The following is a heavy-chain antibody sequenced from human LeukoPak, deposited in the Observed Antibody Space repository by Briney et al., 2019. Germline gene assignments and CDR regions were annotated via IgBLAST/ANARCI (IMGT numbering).Heavy chain of an antibody. CDR2: IYPGDSDT. Sequence: GESLKISCKGSGYSFTSYWIGWVRQVPGKGLEWMGIIYPGDSDTRYSPSFQGQVTISADKSISTAYLQWSSLKASDTAMYYCARRHVDIVATMAFDYWGQGTLVTVSS. D-gene: IGHD5-12*01. CDR3: ARRHVDIVATMAFDY. V-gene: IGHV5-51*01. CDR1: GYSFTSYW. J-gene: IGHJ4*02.